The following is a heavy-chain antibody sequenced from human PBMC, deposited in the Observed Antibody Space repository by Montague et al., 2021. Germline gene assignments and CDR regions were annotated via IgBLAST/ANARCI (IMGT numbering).Heavy chain of an antibody. V-gene: IGHV2-5*02. D-gene: IGHD5-18*01. Sequence: PALVKPTQTLTLTCTFSGLSLTGSPVGVGWVRQPPGKALEWLGIIYWDDDKRYSPSLKSRVTITKDTSKNQVVLIMTNMDPVDTATYYCAHAAVDTTMITYYYYMDVWGQGTTVTVSS. CDR3: AHAAVDTTMITYYYYMDV. CDR1: GLSLTGSPVG. J-gene: IGHJ6*03. CDR2: IYWDDDK.